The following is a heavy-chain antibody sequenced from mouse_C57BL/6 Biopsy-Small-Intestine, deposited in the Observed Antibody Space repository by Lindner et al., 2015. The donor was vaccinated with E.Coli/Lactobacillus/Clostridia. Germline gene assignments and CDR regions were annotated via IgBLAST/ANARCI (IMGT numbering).Heavy chain of an antibody. V-gene: IGHV1-81*01. CDR3: AREGTGPFDY. CDR1: GYTFTSYG. Sequence: VQLQESGAELARPGTSVKLSCRASGYTFTSYGISWVKQRTGQGLEWIGEIYPRSVNTFYNEKFKGKATLTADKSSSTAYMELRSLTSEDSAVYFCAREGTGPFDYWGQGTTLTVSS. D-gene: IGHD4-1*01. J-gene: IGHJ2*01. CDR2: IYPRSVNT.